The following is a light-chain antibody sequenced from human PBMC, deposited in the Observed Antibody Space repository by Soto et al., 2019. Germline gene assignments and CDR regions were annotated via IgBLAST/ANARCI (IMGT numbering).Light chain of an antibody. CDR1: QSVSSNY. V-gene: IGKV3-20*01. Sequence: EIVLTQSPGTLSLSPGERATLSCRASQSVSSNYLAGYQQKPGQAPRLLIYVASSRATGIPDRFSGSGSGTDFTLTISRLEPEDFAVYYCQQYGSIPRTFGQGTKVDIK. CDR3: QQYGSIPRT. CDR2: VAS. J-gene: IGKJ1*01.